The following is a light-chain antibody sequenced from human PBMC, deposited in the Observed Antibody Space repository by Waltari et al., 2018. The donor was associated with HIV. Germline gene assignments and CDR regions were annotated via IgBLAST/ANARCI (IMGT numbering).Light chain of an antibody. CDR1: SSDVGGYNY. Sequence: QSALTQPASVSGSPGQSITISCTGTSSDVGGYNYVSWYQQHPVKAPKLMIYDVSKRPSGVSNRFSGSKSGNTASLTISGLQAEDEADYYCCSYAGSSTVFGGGTKLTVL. V-gene: IGLV2-23*02. CDR2: DVS. J-gene: IGLJ2*01. CDR3: CSYAGSSTV.